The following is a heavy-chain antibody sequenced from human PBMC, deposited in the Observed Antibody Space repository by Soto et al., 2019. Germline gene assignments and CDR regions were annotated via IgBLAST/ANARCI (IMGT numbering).Heavy chain of an antibody. Sequence: GASGKVCCNASGYTFTSYAMHWVRQSPGQRLEWMGWINAVNGNTKYSQKFQGRVTITRDTSASTAYMELSSLRSEDTAVYYCAGRSGWYENWFDPWGQGTLVTVSP. J-gene: IGHJ5*02. CDR2: INAVNGNT. CDR1: GYTFTSYA. CDR3: AGRSGWYENWFDP. D-gene: IGHD6-19*01. V-gene: IGHV1-3*01.